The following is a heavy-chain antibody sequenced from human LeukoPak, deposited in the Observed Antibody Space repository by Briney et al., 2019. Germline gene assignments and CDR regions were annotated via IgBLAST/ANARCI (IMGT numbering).Heavy chain of an antibody. Sequence: PGRSLRLSCAASGFTFSSYAMHWVRQAPGKGLEWVAVISYDGSNKYYADSVKGRFTISRDNSKNTLYLQMNSLRAEDTAVYYCARDLKPYYYYMDVWGKGTTVTVSS. CDR3: ARDLKPYYYYMDV. V-gene: IGHV3-30-3*01. CDR1: GFTFSSYA. J-gene: IGHJ6*03. CDR2: ISYDGSNK.